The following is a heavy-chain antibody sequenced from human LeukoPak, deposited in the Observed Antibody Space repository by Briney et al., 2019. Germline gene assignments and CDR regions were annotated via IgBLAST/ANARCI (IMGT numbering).Heavy chain of an antibody. V-gene: IGHV4-59*08. Sequence: PSETLSLTCTVSGGSISNYYWNWIRQPPGKGLEWIGYIYYSGSTNYNPSLKSRVTISVDTSKNQFSLKLSSVAAADTAVYYCARHRDSGGYHVFGYWGQGTLVTVSS. CDR1: GGSISNYY. D-gene: IGHD3-22*01. J-gene: IGHJ4*02. CDR2: IYYSGST. CDR3: ARHRDSGGYHVFGY.